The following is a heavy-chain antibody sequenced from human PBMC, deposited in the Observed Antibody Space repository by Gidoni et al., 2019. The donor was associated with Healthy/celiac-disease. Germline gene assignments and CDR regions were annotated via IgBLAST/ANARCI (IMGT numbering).Heavy chain of an antibody. CDR1: GGPISSGGYY. D-gene: IGHD3-22*01. Sequence: QVQLQESGPGLVKPSQTLYLPCTVSGGPISSGGYYWSWIRQHPGKGLEWIGYIYYSGSTYYNPSLKSRVTISVDTSKNQFSLKLSSVTAADTAVYYCARSDSTPKYNWFDPWGQGTLVTVSS. V-gene: IGHV4-31*03. CDR3: ARSDSTPKYNWFDP. J-gene: IGHJ5*02. CDR2: IYYSGST.